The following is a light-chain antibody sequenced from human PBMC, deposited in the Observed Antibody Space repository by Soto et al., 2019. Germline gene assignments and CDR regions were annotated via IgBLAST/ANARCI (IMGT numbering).Light chain of an antibody. V-gene: IGKV1-39*01. Sequence: DIQMTQSPSSLSASVGDRVTITCRASQSISSYLNWYQQNPGKPPKLLIYAASTLQSGVPSRFSGSGSGTDFTLIISSLQPEDFAVYYCQQSYNTPPTFGQGTKVDIK. CDR2: AAS. J-gene: IGKJ2*01. CDR3: QQSYNTPPT. CDR1: QSISSY.